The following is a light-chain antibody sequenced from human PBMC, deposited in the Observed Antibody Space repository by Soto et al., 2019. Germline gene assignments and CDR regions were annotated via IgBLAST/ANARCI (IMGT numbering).Light chain of an antibody. J-gene: IGKJ3*01. CDR1: QSIYNY. Sequence: DIQMTQSPSSLSASAGDRVTITCRASQSIYNYVNWYQQRPGKAPKLLMYAPSTSQNGVPSRFSGSGSGTDFTLTISSLQPEDFAIYYCQQSYSTPFTFGHGTEVDI. V-gene: IGKV1-39*01. CDR3: QQSYSTPFT. CDR2: APS.